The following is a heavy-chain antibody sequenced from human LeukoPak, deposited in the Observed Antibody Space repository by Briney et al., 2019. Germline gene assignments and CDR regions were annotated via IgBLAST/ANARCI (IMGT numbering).Heavy chain of an antibody. V-gene: IGHV3-23*01. D-gene: IGHD5-12*01. Sequence: PGGSLRLSCAASGFTFSSYAMSWVRQAPGKGLEWVSTISGSFGSTYYADSVEGRFTISRDNSKNAMSLQLNSLRAEDTAVYYCAHSPKIVTTPRLDYWGQGTLVTVSS. CDR1: GFTFSSYA. J-gene: IGHJ4*02. CDR2: ISGSFGST. CDR3: AHSPKIVTTPRLDY.